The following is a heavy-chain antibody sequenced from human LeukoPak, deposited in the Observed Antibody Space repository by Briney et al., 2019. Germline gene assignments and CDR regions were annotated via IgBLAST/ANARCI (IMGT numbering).Heavy chain of an antibody. Sequence: ASVKVTCKASGYTFTGYYMHWVRQAPGQGLEWMGWINPNSGGTNYAQKFQGWVTMTRDTSISTAYMELSRLRSDDTAVYYCARGQYSGGWYHPPDFDYWGQGTLVTVSS. CDR1: GYTFTGYY. CDR2: INPNSGGT. J-gene: IGHJ4*02. V-gene: IGHV1-2*04. D-gene: IGHD6-19*01. CDR3: ARGQYSGGWYHPPDFDY.